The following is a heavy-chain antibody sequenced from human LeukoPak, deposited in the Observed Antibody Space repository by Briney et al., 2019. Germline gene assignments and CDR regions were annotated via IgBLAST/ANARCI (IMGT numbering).Heavy chain of an antibody. Sequence: GGSLRLSCAASGFTFSDYYMSWIRQAPGKGLEWVSYISSSGSYTNYADSVKGRFTISRDNAKNSLYLQMNSLRAEDTAVYYCARDRLVATRGQAGAYGMDVWGKGTTVTVSS. D-gene: IGHD5-12*01. V-gene: IGHV3-11*06. CDR2: ISSSGSYT. CDR1: GFTFSDYY. J-gene: IGHJ6*04. CDR3: ARDRLVATRGQAGAYGMDV.